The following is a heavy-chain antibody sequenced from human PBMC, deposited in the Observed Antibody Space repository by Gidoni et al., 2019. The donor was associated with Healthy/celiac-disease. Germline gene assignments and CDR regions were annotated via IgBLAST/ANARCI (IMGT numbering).Heavy chain of an antibody. V-gene: IGHV3-23*01. D-gene: IGHD6-19*01. CDR3: AKESNIAVAGTSPVY. CDR2: ISGSGCST. Sequence: EVQLFESGGGLVQPGGSLRLSCAASGFTFISYAMSWVRQAPGKGLEWVSAISGSGCSTYYADSVKGRFTISRDNAKNTLYLQMNSLRDEDTAVYYCAKESNIAVAGTSPVYWGQGTLVTVSS. J-gene: IGHJ4*02. CDR1: GFTFISYA.